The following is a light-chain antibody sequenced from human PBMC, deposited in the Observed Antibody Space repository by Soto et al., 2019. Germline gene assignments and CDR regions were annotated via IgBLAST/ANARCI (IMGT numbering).Light chain of an antibody. CDR2: AAS. V-gene: IGKV1D-13*01. J-gene: IGKJ3*01. CDR3: QQSSNYFT. CDR1: QGLNSN. Sequence: AIQLTQSPSPLSASVGDRVTITCRASQGLNSNLAWYQQKPGKAPKLLMYAASTLQKGVPSRFSGNGSGTDFTLTISSLQPEDFATYYCQQSSNYFTFGPGTKVDI.